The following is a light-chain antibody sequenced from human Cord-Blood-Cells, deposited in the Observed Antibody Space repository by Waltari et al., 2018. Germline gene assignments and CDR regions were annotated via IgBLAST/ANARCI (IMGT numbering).Light chain of an antibody. CDR2: EDN. Sequence: QSVLTQPPSVSAAPGQKVTISCSGSSSNIGNNYVSWYQQLPGPATTLLIYEDNKRRSGISARLSRSNSVTSAALCMTGLQTGDEADYYCGTWDSSLSVVVFGVGTKLTVL. CDR3: GTWDSSLSVVV. J-gene: IGLJ2*01. V-gene: IGLV1-51*02. CDR1: SSNIGNNY.